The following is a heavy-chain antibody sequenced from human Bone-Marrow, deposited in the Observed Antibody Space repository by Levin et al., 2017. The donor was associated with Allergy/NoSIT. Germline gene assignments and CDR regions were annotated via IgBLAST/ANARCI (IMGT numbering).Heavy chain of an antibody. CDR1: GGSLSSGGYY. J-gene: IGHJ4*02. Sequence: LRLSCTVSGGSLSSGGYYWTWIRQHPGKGLEWIGYIYYNGNALYNPSLKSRVTISRDTSQNQFSLNLKSVTAADTAVYYCASAYLAVDNWGQGILVAVSS. CDR2: IYYNGNA. CDR3: ASAYLAVDN. V-gene: IGHV4-31*03.